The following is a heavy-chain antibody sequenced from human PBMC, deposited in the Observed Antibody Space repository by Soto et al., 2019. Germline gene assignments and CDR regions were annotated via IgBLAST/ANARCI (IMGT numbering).Heavy chain of an antibody. Sequence: ASVNVSCKASGYTFTSYGISWVRQAPGQGLEWMGWISAYNGNTNYAQRLQGRVTMTTDTSTSTAYMELRSLRSDDTAVYYCARVSRTYYFDYWGQGTLVTVSS. J-gene: IGHJ4*02. V-gene: IGHV1-18*04. CDR1: GYTFTSYG. CDR3: ARVSRTYYFDY. D-gene: IGHD6-13*01. CDR2: ISAYNGNT.